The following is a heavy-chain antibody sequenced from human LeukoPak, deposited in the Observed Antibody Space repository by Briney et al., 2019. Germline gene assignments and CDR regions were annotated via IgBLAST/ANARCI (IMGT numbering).Heavy chain of an antibody. CDR2: IYYSGST. CDR1: GGSISSGGYF. D-gene: IGHD3-16*01. V-gene: IGHV4-31*03. Sequence: SQTLSLTCTVSGGSISSGGYFWSWIRQRPGKGLEWIGYIYYSGSTYYNPSLKSRVTISVDTSKNQFSLKLSSVTAADTAVYYCARDFARGYGLFDYWGQGTLVTVSS. CDR3: ARDFARGYGLFDY. J-gene: IGHJ4*02.